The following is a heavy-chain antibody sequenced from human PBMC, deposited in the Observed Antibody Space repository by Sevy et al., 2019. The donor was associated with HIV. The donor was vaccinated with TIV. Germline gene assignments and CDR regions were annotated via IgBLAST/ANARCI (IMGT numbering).Heavy chain of an antibody. Sequence: GGSLRLSCAASGFTFSSYWMSWDRQAPGKGLEWVANIKQDGSEKYYVHSVKGRFTISRDNAKNSLYLQMNSLRDEDTAVYYCARDVIVVVPAAMLNKYYYYYYGMDVWGQGTTVTVSS. D-gene: IGHD2-2*01. CDR3: ARDVIVVVPAAMLNKYYYYYYGMDV. CDR2: IKQDGSEK. CDR1: GFTFSSYW. J-gene: IGHJ6*02. V-gene: IGHV3-7*03.